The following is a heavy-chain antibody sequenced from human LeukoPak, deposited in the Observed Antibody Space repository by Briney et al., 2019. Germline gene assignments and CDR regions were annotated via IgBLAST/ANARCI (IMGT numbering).Heavy chain of an antibody. CDR2: IYYSGST. CDR3: ARQYYYYYGMDV. Sequence: AETLSLTFTASGGSFGSSYWSWIGQPPGKGLDGIGYIYYSGSTNYNPSLKSRVTISVDTYKNQFSLKLNSVTAADTAVYYCARQYYYYYGMDVWGQGTTVTASS. J-gene: IGHJ6*02. V-gene: IGHV4-59*08. CDR1: GGSFGSSY.